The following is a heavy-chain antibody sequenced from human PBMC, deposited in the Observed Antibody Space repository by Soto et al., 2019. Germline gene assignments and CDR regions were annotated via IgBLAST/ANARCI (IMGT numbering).Heavy chain of an antibody. Sequence: DVQLLDSGGGLGQPGGSLRLSCAASGFTFNNYAMSWVRQAPGKGLEWVSTISVSGANTYYADSVKGRFTISRADSKNTQYLQMNSLGAEDTAMYYCAKDLGLWVIAGYPHDCWGQGTLVTVSS. D-gene: IGHD3-9*01. CDR3: AKDLGLWVIAGYPHDC. CDR2: ISVSGANT. J-gene: IGHJ4*02. V-gene: IGHV3-23*01. CDR1: GFTFNNYA.